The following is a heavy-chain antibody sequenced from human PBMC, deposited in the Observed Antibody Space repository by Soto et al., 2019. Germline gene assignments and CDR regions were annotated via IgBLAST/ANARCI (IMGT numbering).Heavy chain of an antibody. D-gene: IGHD6-13*01. CDR2: SRNKVNSYTT. CDR1: KFTLSDRL. CDR3: AGGATGRAPFQH. Sequence: GGSLRLSCAASKFTLSDRLMDWVRRAPGKGLEWVARSRNKVNSYTTEYAASVKGRFTISRDDSENSLYLQMSSLKTEDTGVYYCAGGATGRAPFQHWGQGTLVTVSS. J-gene: IGHJ1*01. V-gene: IGHV3-72*01.